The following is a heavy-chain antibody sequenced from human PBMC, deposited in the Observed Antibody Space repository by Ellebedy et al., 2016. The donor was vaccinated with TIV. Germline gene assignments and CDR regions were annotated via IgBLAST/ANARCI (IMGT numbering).Heavy chain of an antibody. V-gene: IGHV3-66*01. D-gene: IGHD6-13*01. CDR1: GFTVSSNH. J-gene: IGHJ6*02. CDR2: IYSGGST. CDR3: ARAIRSWSDYYYYGMDV. Sequence: GESLKISCAVSGFTVSSNHMSWVRQAPGKGLEWVSVIYSGGSTYYADSVKGRFTISRDNSKNTLYLQMNSLRAEDTAVYYCARAIRSWSDYYYYGMDVWGQGTTVTVSS.